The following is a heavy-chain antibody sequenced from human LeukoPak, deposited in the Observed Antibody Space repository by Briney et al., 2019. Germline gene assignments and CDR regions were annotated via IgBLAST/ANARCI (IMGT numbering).Heavy chain of an antibody. CDR1: GFTLSSTG. J-gene: IGHJ3*02. CDR2: IWSDGINK. CDR3: AKERKPFDAFDI. Sequence: PGGSLRLSCAASGFTLSSTGMHWVRQAPGKGREWVAVIWSDGINKFYADSVRGRFTFSRDNSKNTLSLQMNSLRAEDTAVYYCAKERKPFDAFDIWGQGTMVTVSS. V-gene: IGHV3-33*06.